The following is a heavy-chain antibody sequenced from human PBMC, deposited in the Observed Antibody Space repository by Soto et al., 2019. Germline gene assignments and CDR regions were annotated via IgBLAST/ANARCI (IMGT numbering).Heavy chain of an antibody. D-gene: IGHD6-6*01. CDR1: GYSFSNYW. J-gene: IGHJ3*02. V-gene: IGHV5-51*01. Sequence: XESLKISPQGSGYSFSNYWSGWVGQMPGKGLEWMGMIHPGDFDARYSPSFQGHFTISADKSIDTTYLQCSSLTAADSAMYYCARQPFDSRSLVPHAFDIWGQGTMVTVSS. CDR3: ARQPFDSRSLVPHAFDI. CDR2: IHPGDFDA.